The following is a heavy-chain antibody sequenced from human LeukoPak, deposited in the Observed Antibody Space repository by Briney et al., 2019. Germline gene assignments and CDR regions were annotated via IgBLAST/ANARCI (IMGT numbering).Heavy chain of an antibody. CDR2: ISNNGGYT. Sequence: DPGGSLRLSCAASGFTFSSSAMSWVRQAPGKGLEWVSAISNNGGYTYYADSVQGRFTISRDNSKSTLCLQMNSLRAEDTAVYYCAKQLGYCSDGSCYFPYWGRGTLVTVSS. D-gene: IGHD2-15*01. CDR1: GFTFSSSA. V-gene: IGHV3-23*01. CDR3: AKQLGYCSDGSCYFPY. J-gene: IGHJ4*02.